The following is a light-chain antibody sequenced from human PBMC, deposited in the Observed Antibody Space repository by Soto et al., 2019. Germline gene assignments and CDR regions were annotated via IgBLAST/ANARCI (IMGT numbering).Light chain of an antibody. CDR1: QSLVHSDGNTY. CDR2: KVS. V-gene: IGKV2-30*02. CDR3: MQCTHWPPYT. Sequence: DVVMTQSPLSLPVTLGQPASISCRSSQSLVHSDGNTYLNWCHQRPGQSPRRLIYKVSNRDSGVPDRFSGSGSDTDFTLQISGVEAEDVGVYYCMQCTHWPPYTFGQGTKLEIK. J-gene: IGKJ2*01.